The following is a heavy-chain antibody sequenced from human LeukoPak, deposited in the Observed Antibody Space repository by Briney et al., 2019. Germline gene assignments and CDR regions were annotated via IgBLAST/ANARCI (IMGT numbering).Heavy chain of an antibody. CDR2: IKSDGTNA. D-gene: IGHD3-10*01. CDR3: ATGSQIRETGY. J-gene: IGHJ4*02. V-gene: IGHV3-74*01. CDR1: GFSFSTSW. Sequence: SGGSLRLSCAASGFSFSTSWMHWVRQGPGKGLVWVSRIKSDGTNAYYADSVKGRFTISGDNAKNSLYLQLNSLRAEDTAVYYCATGSQIRETGYWGQGTLVTVSS.